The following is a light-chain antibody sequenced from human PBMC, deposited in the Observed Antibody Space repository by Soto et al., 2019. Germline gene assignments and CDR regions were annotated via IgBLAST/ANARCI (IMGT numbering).Light chain of an antibody. CDR2: EVS. J-gene: IGLJ1*01. V-gene: IGLV2-8*01. CDR1: SSYVGSYKY. CDR3: SSYAGSNIWV. Sequence: QSVLTQPPSASGSPGQSVTISCTGTSSYVGSYKYVAWYQHHPGKAPKVMIYEVSKRPSGVPDRFSGSKSGNTASLTVSGLQAEDEADYYCSSYAGSNIWVFGTGTKVTVL.